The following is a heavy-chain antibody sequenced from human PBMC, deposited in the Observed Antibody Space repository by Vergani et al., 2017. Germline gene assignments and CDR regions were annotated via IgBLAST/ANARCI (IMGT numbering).Heavy chain of an antibody. D-gene: IGHD1/OR15-1a*01. CDR2: ISGSGLST. J-gene: IGHJ4*03. CDR3: AKWSNGNTFDY. Sequence: EVQLLESGGGLGQPGGSLRLSCAVSGFTFSTNAMSWVRQAPGKGLEWVSEISGSGLSTYYADSVKGRFTISRDNSKNTLYLQMNSLRAEDTAVYYCAKWSNGNTFDYWGQGTTVTVSS. V-gene: IGHV3-23*01. CDR1: GFTFSTNA.